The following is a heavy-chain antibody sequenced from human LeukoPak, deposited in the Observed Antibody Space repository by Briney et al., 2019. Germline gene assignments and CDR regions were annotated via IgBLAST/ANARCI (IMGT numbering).Heavy chain of an antibody. D-gene: IGHD4-17*01. J-gene: IGHJ4*02. CDR2: IHYSGST. V-gene: IGHV4-59*01. CDR3: AREQYADLIFDS. Sequence: SETLSLTCTVSGGSISSYYWSWIRQPPGKGLEWIGYIHYSGSTKYNSSIKRRVTISVDTSKSQFSLKLRSVTPADTAVYFCAREQYADLIFDSWGQGTLLTVSS. CDR1: GGSISSYY.